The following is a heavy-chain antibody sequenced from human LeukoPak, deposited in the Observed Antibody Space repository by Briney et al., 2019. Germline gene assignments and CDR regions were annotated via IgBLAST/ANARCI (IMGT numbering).Heavy chain of an antibody. D-gene: IGHD3-10*02. CDR3: AELGITMIGGV. V-gene: IGHV3-48*03. CDR2: ISSSGSTI. Sequence: GGSLRLSCAASGFTFSSYEVNWVRQAPGKGLEWVSYISSSGSTIYYADSVKGRFTISRDNAKNSLYLQMSSLRAEDTAVYYCAELGITMIGGVWGKGTTVTISS. CDR1: GFTFSSYE. J-gene: IGHJ6*04.